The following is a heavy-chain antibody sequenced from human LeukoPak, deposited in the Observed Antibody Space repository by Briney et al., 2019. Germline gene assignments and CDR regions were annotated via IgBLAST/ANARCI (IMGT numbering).Heavy chain of an antibody. CDR3: AREGGGSGLWYYDL. V-gene: IGHV3-64*02. CDR1: GFTFGSYS. CDR2: IGGDGLTT. J-gene: IGHJ2*01. D-gene: IGHD1-26*01. Sequence: GGSLRLSCAASGFTFGSYSMHWVRQAPGKGPEFVSVIGGDGLTTFYADSVKDRFTISRDNSKSTLYLEMGGLRAEDMAVYYCAREGGGSGLWYYDLWGRGTLVTVSS.